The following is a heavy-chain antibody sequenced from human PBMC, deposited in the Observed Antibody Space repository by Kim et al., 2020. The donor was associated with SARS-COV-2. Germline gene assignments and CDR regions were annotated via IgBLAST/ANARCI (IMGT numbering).Heavy chain of an antibody. CDR2: ISSSSTI. J-gene: IGHJ3*02. V-gene: IGHV3-48*02. CDR3: ARESRATAFDI. CDR1: GFTFSSYS. Sequence: GGSLRLSCAASGFTFSSYSMNWVRQAPGKGLEWVSYISSSSTIYYADSVKGRFTISRDNAKNSLYLQMNSLRDEDTAVYYCARESRATAFDIWGQGTMVT.